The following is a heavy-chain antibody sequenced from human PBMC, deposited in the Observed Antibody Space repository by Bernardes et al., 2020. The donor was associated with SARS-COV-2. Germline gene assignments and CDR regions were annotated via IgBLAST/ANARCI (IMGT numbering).Heavy chain of an antibody. J-gene: IGHJ5*02. CDR1: GFTFSSYV. V-gene: IGHV3-33*01. Sequence: GGSLRLSCAASGFTFSSYVIHWVRQAPAKGLEWVSVIWYDGSNKYYADSVKGRFTISRDNSKNTLYLQMNSLRAEDTAVDYCARDHLLGSGAPVWFDPCGQGALVTVSS. CDR2: IWYDGSNK. CDR3: ARDHLLGSGAPVWFDP. D-gene: IGHD3-10*01.